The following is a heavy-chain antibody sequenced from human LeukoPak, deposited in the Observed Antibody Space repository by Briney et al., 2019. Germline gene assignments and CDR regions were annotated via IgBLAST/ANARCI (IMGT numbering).Heavy chain of an antibody. D-gene: IGHD6-19*01. J-gene: IGHJ4*02. Sequence: PGGSLRLSCEASGLSIGDYTMHWVRQVPGKGLEWVSLISWDGGRTYYADSVKGRFTISRDNSKNSLYLQMNSLRGEDTALYYCAKGETSGWANGIDYWGQGTLVTVSS. CDR2: ISWDGGRT. V-gene: IGHV3-43D*03. CDR1: GLSIGDYT. CDR3: AKGETSGWANGIDY.